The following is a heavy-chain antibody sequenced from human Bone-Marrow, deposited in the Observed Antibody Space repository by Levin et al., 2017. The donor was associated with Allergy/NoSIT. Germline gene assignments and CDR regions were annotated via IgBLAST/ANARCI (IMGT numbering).Heavy chain of an antibody. J-gene: IGHJ6*02. D-gene: IGHD3-3*01. CDR2: IKRRAYGGTT. CDR1: GFSFGDYD. Sequence: QSGGSLRLSCTASGFSFGDYDVSWVRQAPGKGLEWVSFIKRRAYGGTTEDAASVKGRFFISRDDSKNIVYLQMNSLETEDTGVYYCTRVGRIFDFWRGPMDVWGQGTTVTVSS. CDR3: TRVGRIFDFWRGPMDV. V-gene: IGHV3-49*04.